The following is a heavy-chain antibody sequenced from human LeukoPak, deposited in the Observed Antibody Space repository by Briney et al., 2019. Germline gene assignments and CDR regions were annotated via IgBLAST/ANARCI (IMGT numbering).Heavy chain of an antibody. V-gene: IGHV3-48*03. Sequence: GGSLRLSCAASGFTFSSYEMNWVRQAPGKGLEWVSYISSSGSTIYYADSVKGRFTISRDNAKNSLYLQMNSLRAEDTAVYYCASTPRYYDSSGYYYLSFWGQGTLVTVSS. J-gene: IGHJ4*02. CDR2: ISSSGSTI. D-gene: IGHD3-22*01. CDR1: GFTFSSYE. CDR3: ASTPRYYDSSGYYYLSF.